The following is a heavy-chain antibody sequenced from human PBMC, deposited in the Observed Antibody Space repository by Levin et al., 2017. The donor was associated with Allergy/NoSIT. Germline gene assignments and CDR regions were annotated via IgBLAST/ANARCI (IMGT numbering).Heavy chain of an antibody. J-gene: IGHJ4*02. Sequence: TSETLSLTCTVSGGSISSGDYYWSWIRQPPGKGLEWIGYIYYSGSTYYNPSLKSRVTISVDTSKNQFSLKLSSVTAADTAVYYCARRGSWLGAGITMVRGVIMGFDYWGQGTLVTVSS. CDR3: ARRGSWLGAGITMVRGVIMGFDY. D-gene: IGHD3-10*01. V-gene: IGHV4-30-4*01. CDR1: GGSISSGDYY. CDR2: IYYSGST.